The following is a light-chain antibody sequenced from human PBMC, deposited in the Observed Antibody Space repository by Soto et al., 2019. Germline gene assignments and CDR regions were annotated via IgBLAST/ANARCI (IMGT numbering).Light chain of an antibody. CDR2: DAS. CDR3: QQRSNWPPLT. V-gene: IGKV3-11*01. Sequence: EIVLTQSPATLSVSPGERATLSCRASQSASSYLAWYQQKPGQAPRLLIYDASNRATAIPARFSGSGSGTDFALTISSLEPADFAVYYCQQRSNWPPLTFGGGTKVDIK. CDR1: QSASSY. J-gene: IGKJ4*01.